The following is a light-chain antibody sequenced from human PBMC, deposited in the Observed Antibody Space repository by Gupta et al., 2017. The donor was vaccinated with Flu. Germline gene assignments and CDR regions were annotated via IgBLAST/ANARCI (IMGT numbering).Light chain of an antibody. V-gene: IGKV1-5*03. CDR3: QQYYSYSHT. J-gene: IGKJ2*01. Sequence: DIQMTPSPSTLSASVGDRVTITCRASQSVGKWLAWYQQKPGKAPKVLIYKASSLESEVPSRFSGSGSETEFTLTISSLQPDDFATYYCQQYYSYSHTFGQGTKLEIK. CDR2: KAS. CDR1: QSVGKW.